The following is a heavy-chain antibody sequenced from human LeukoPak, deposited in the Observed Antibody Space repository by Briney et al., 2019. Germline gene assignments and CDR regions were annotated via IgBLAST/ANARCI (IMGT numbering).Heavy chain of an antibody. CDR1: GFTFSNAW. J-gene: IGHJ4*02. Sequence: GGSLRLSCAASGFTFSNAWMSWVRQAPGKGLEWVGRIKSKTDGGTTDYVAPVKGRFTISRDDSKNTLYLQMNSLKTEDTAVYYCTTDSYYYGSGTLRGWGQGTLVTVSS. CDR3: TTDSYYYGSGTLRG. CDR2: IKSKTDGGTT. D-gene: IGHD3-10*01. V-gene: IGHV3-15*01.